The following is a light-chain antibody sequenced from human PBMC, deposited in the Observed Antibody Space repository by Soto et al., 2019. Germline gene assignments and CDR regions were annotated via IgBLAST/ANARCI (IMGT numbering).Light chain of an antibody. Sequence: IVLTQSPGTLSSSPGERATLSCLASQRVTSRYLAWYQQKPGQAPRLLIYGASTRATGIPDRFGGSGSGTDFTLTISRLDPDDFAVYYCQYYGASPRAFGQGTKVDIK. V-gene: IGKV3-20*01. CDR2: GAS. CDR1: QRVTSRY. J-gene: IGKJ1*01. CDR3: QYYGASPRA.